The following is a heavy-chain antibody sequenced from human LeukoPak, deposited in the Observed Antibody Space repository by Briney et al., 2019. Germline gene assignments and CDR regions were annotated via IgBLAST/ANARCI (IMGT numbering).Heavy chain of an antibody. Sequence: GGSLRLSCAASGFTFSSYEMNWVRQAPGKGLEWVSYISSSGSTIYYADSVKGRFTISRDNAKNSLYLQMNSLRAEDTAVYYCARGVGQWLTNNWFDPWGQGTLVTVSS. V-gene: IGHV3-48*03. CDR3: ARGVGQWLTNNWFDP. D-gene: IGHD6-19*01. CDR1: GFTFSSYE. J-gene: IGHJ5*02. CDR2: ISSSGSTI.